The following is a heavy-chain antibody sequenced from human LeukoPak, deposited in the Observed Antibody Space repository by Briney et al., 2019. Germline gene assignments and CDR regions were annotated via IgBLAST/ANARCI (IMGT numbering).Heavy chain of an antibody. CDR3: AKDGLSYYDFWSGYPGLDY. D-gene: IGHD3-3*01. J-gene: IGHJ4*02. CDR2: ISYDGSNK. Sequence: GRSLRLSCAASGVTFSSYGMHWVRQAPGKGLEWVAVISYDGSNKYYADSVKGRFTISRDNSKNTLYLQMNSLRAEDTAVYYCAKDGLSYYDFWSGYPGLDYWGQGTLVTVSS. V-gene: IGHV3-30*18. CDR1: GVTFSSYG.